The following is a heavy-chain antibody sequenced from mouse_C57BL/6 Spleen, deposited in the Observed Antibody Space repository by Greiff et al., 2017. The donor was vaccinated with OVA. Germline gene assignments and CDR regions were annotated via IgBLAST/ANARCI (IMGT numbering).Heavy chain of an antibody. J-gene: IGHJ3*01. CDR2: IDPNSGGT. V-gene: IGHV1-72*01. D-gene: IGHD1-1*01. CDR3: ASHYYYGSSYGFAY. CDR1: GYTFTSYW. Sequence: QVQLKQPGAELVKPGASVKLSCKASGYTFTSYWMHWVKQRPGRGLEWIGRIDPNSGGTKYNEKFKSKATLTVDKPSSTAYMQLSSLTSEDSAVYYCASHYYYGSSYGFAYWGQGTLVTVSA.